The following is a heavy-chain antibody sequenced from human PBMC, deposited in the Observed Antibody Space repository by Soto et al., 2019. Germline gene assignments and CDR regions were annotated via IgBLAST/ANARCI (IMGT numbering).Heavy chain of an antibody. CDR1: RFTFSSYA. Sequence: PGGSLRLSCAASRFTFSSYAMSWVRQAPGKGLEWVSLISGSGGGTYYADSVKGRFTISRDNSKNTLYLQMNSLRAEDTAVFYCAKHLSNGSPDYWGQGTLVTVSS. D-gene: IGHD2-15*01. CDR2: ISGSGGGT. CDR3: AKHLSNGSPDY. J-gene: IGHJ4*02. V-gene: IGHV3-23*01.